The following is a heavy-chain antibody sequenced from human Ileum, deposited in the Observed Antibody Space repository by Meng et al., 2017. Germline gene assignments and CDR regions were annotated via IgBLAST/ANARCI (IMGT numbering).Heavy chain of an antibody. D-gene: IGHD4-23*01. V-gene: IGHV4-4*02. J-gene: IGHJ4*02. CDR1: GASLGTTKW. CDR3: AANSGKKMHS. Sequence: VPLQASGPPFVTPSGPPSLTCAFRGASLGTTKWWIWVPQPPGEGLDWIVEIYHSGLVNYNLSLKSRVTLSIDKSKNQFSLKLISVTAADTGVYYCAANSGKKMHSWGQGTLVTVSS. CDR2: IYHSGLV.